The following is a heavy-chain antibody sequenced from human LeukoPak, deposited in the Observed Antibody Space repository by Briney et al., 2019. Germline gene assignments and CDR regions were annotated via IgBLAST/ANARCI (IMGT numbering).Heavy chain of an antibody. V-gene: IGHV7-4-1*02. CDR2: INTNTGKP. Sequence: ASVKVSCKASGYTFTSYGISWVRQAPGQGLEWMGWINTNTGKPTYAQGFTGRFVFSLDTSVSTAYLQISSLKAEDTAVYHCARARSAWASDAFDIWGQGTMVTVSS. CDR3: ARARSAWASDAFDI. J-gene: IGHJ3*02. CDR1: GYTFTSYG. D-gene: IGHD6-19*01.